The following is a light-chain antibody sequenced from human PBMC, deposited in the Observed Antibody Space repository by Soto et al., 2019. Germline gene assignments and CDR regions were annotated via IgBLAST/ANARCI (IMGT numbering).Light chain of an antibody. V-gene: IGLV2-8*01. J-gene: IGLJ1*01. CDR1: STDVVGYDY. CDR3: TSYEGGNNV. CDR2: EVN. Sequence: QSALTQPPSSSGSPGQSVTIPCTGTSTDVVGYDYVSRYQQHPGKVPKRMIYEVNKRPSEVPYRLPGSKSGNTSSITVSGLQPKDEAAYYCTSYEGGNNVFGTGTKLTVL.